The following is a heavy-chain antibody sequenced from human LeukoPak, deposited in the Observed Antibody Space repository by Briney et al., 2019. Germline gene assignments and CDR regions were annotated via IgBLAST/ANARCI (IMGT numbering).Heavy chain of an antibody. CDR2: ISSSSSYI. V-gene: IGHV3-21*01. D-gene: IGHD3-22*01. CDR1: GFTFSSYS. Sequence: GSLILSSAASGFTFSSYSMNWVRQTPGKGLEWVSSISSSSSYIYYADSVKGRFTISRDNAKNTLYLHMNSRCAKDTAVYYCARVLEAYYYDSSGYSVLAPISWGEGTLVTVSS. CDR3: ARVLEAYYYDSSGYSVLAPIS. J-gene: IGHJ4*02.